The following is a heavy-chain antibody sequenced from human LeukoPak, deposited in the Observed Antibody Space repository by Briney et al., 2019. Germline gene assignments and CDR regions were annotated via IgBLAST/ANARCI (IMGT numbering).Heavy chain of an antibody. D-gene: IGHD5-24*01. CDR1: GFTVSSNY. J-gene: IGHJ4*02. CDR3: ARDTDGYNYLDY. V-gene: IGHV3-66*01. CDR2: IYSGGST. Sequence: GGSLRLSCAASGFTVSSNYMSWVRQAPGKGLEWVSVIYSGGSTYYADSVKGRFTISRDNSKNTLYLQMNRLRAEDTAVYYCARDTDGYNYLDYWGQGTLVTVSS.